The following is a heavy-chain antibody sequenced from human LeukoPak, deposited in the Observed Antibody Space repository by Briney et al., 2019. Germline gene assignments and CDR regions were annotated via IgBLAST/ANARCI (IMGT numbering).Heavy chain of an antibody. J-gene: IGHJ6*03. CDR3: ARVKRYFDWSSPPLVPPYYYMDV. D-gene: IGHD3-9*01. V-gene: IGHV3-48*03. CDR1: GFTFSSYE. Sequence: PGGSLRLSCAASGFTFSSYEMNWVRQAPGKGLEWVSYISSSGSTIYYADSVKGRFTISRDNAKNSLYLQMNSLRAENTAVYYCARVKRYFDWSSPPLVPPYYYMDVWGKGTTVTVSS. CDR2: ISSSGSTI.